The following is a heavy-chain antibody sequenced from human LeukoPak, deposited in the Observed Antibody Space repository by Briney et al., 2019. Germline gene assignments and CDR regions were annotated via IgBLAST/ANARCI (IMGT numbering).Heavy chain of an antibody. D-gene: IGHD1-26*01. V-gene: IGHV4-59*01. Sequence: PSETLSLTCTVSGGSISSYYWSWIRQPPGKGLEWIGYIYYSGSTNYNPSLKSRVTMSVDTSKNQLSLKLTSATAADTAVYYCARWHSHGRYFDYWGQGALVTVSS. CDR3: ARWHSHGRYFDY. CDR1: GGSISSYY. J-gene: IGHJ4*02. CDR2: IYYSGST.